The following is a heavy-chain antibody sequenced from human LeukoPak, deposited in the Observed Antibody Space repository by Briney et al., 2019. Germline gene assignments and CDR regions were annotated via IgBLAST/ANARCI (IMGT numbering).Heavy chain of an antibody. CDR3: ARVGGYYFAPDY. V-gene: IGHV1-18*01. CDR2: ISVYNGDT. J-gene: IGHJ4*02. Sequence: GASVKVSCKASGYTFSSYGISWARQAPGQGLEWVGWISVYNGDTNYAQKVQGRVTMTTDTSTSTAYMDLRSLRSDATAVYYCARVGGYYFAPDYWGQGTLVTVSS. D-gene: IGHD2-15*01. CDR1: GYTFSSYG.